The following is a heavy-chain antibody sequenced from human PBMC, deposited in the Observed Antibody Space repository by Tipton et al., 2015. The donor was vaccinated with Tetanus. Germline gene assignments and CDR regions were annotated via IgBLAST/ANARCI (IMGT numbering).Heavy chain of an antibody. CDR1: GFIFSSYG. CDR3: AREADCSGGSCFSGDFDN. CDR2: SWYDGTDK. V-gene: IGHV3-33*01. Sequence: CAASGFIFSSYGIHWVRQAPGKGLEWVAVSWYDGTDKYYADSVKGRFTISRDNSKNTLYLQMNSLRAEETAVYYGAREADCSGGSCFSGDFDNWGQGTQVTVSS. D-gene: IGHD2-15*01. J-gene: IGHJ4*02.